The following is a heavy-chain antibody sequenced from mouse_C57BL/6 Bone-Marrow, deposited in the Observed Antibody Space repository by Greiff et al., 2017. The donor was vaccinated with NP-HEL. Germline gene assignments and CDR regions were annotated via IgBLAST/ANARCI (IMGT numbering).Heavy chain of an antibody. CDR1: GYTFTSYW. Sequence: QVQLQQPGAELVKPGASVKLSCKASGYTFTSYWMQWVKQRPGQGLEWIGEIDPSDSYTNYNQKFKGKATLTVDTSSSTAYMQLSSLTSEDSAVYYCARQELYYFDDWGQGTTLTVSS. CDR2: IDPSDSYT. J-gene: IGHJ2*01. D-gene: IGHD1-1*02. V-gene: IGHV1-50*01. CDR3: ARQELYYFDD.